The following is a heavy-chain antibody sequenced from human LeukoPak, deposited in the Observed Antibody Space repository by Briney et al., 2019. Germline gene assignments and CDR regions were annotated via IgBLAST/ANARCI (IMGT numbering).Heavy chain of an antibody. Sequence: GGSLRLSCAASGFTLSDYYMSWIRQAPGKGLEWVSYISSSGSTIYYADSVKGRFTISRDNAKNSLYLQMNSLRAEDTAVYYCARAYYTPFFQHWGQGTLVTVSS. D-gene: IGHD3-3*01. CDR3: ARAYYTPFFQH. J-gene: IGHJ1*01. CDR1: GFTLSDYY. CDR2: ISSSGSTI. V-gene: IGHV3-11*01.